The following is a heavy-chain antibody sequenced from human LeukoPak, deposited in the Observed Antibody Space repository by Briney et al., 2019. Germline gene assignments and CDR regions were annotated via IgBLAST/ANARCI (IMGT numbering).Heavy chain of an antibody. CDR2: TSYDGSNK. V-gene: IGHV3-30*18. CDR3: AKLAYCGGDCYSPDY. D-gene: IGHD2-21*02. Sequence: GGSLRLSCAASGFTFRSYAMSWVRQAPGKGLEWVAVTSYDGSNKYYADSVKGRFTISRDNSKNTLYLQMNSLRAEDTAVYYCAKLAYCGGDCYSPDYWGQGTLVTVSS. CDR1: GFTFRSYA. J-gene: IGHJ4*02.